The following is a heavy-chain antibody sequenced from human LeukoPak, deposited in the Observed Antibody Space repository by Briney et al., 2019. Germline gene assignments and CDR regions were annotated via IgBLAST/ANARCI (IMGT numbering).Heavy chain of an antibody. CDR2: IYSSGST. CDR1: GGSISSGSYY. D-gene: IGHD6-19*01. CDR3: ASTVAGIGYFDY. J-gene: IGHJ4*02. Sequence: SETLSLTCTVSGGSISSGSYYWSWIRQPAGKGLEYIGRIYSSGSTNYNPSLRSRLTISVDTSKNQFSLKLSSVTAADTAVYYCASTVAGIGYFDYWGQGTLVTVSS. V-gene: IGHV4-61*02.